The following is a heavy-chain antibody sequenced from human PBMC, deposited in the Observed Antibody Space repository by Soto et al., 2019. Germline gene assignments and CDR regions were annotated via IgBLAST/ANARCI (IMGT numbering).Heavy chain of an antibody. Sequence: GGSLRLSCAASGFTFSSYAMSWVRQAPGKGLEWVSAISGSGGNTGYAQKFQGRVTMTRSNSITTAYMELSGLRSEDTAVYYCARGQGPQRQLVPLDYWGQGTLVTVSS. CDR2: ISGSGGNT. CDR3: ARGQGPQRQLVPLDY. V-gene: IGHV3-23*01. J-gene: IGHJ4*02. D-gene: IGHD6-6*01. CDR1: GFTFSSYA.